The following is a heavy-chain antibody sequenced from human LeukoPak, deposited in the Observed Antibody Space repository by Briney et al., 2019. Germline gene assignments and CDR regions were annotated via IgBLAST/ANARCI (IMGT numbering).Heavy chain of an antibody. CDR3: ARRSVYYDSSGYPSLYYYYMDV. CDR1: GGSFSGYY. Sequence: PSETLSLTCAVYGGSFSGYYWSWIRQPPGKGLEWIGEINHSGSTNYNPSLKSRVTISVDTSKNQFSLKLSSVTAADTAVYYCARRSVYYDSSGYPSLYYYYMDVWGKGTTVIVSS. V-gene: IGHV4-34*01. J-gene: IGHJ6*03. D-gene: IGHD3-22*01. CDR2: INHSGST.